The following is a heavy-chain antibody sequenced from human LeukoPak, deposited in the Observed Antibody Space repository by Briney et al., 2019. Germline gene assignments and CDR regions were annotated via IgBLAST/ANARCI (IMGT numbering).Heavy chain of an antibody. J-gene: IGHJ6*03. V-gene: IGHV3-23*01. CDR2: ISASGGST. D-gene: IGHD3-10*01. Sequence: GGSLRLSCAASGFTLSSYAMSWVRQAPGKGLEWVSSISASGGSTNYADSVKGRFTISRDNSKNTVYLQMNSLRAEDTAVYYCAKVMKGSERLTMVRGVIIKTAGLYYLDVWGKGTTVTVSS. CDR1: GFTLSSYA. CDR3: AKVMKGSERLTMVRGVIIKTAGLYYLDV.